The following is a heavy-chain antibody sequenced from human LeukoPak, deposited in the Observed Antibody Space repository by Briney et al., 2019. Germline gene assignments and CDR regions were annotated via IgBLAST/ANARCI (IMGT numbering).Heavy chain of an antibody. J-gene: IGHJ5*02. D-gene: IGHD4-17*01. CDR3: ARESMVYGDYVGGWFDP. CDR1: GGSISSYY. V-gene: IGHV4-59*01. Sequence: SETLSLTCTVSGGSISSYYWSWIRQPPRKRVGWGGYIYYSGSTNYNPSLKSRVTISVDTSKNQFSLKLSSVTAADTAVYYCARESMVYGDYVGGWFDPWGQGTLVTVSS. CDR2: IYYSGST.